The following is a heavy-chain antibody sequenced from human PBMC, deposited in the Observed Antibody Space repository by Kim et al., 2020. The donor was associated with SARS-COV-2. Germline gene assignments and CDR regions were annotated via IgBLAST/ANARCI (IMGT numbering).Heavy chain of an antibody. J-gene: IGHJ4*02. CDR1: GFTFSDYY. CDR2: ISSSGSTI. CDR3: ARAVAVAGYYFDY. Sequence: GGSLRLSCAASGFTFSDYYMSWIRQAPGKGLEWVSYISSSGSTIYYADSVKGRFTISRDNAKNSLYLQMNSLRAEDTAVYYFARAVAVAGYYFDYWGQGTLVTVSS. D-gene: IGHD6-19*01. V-gene: IGHV3-11*01.